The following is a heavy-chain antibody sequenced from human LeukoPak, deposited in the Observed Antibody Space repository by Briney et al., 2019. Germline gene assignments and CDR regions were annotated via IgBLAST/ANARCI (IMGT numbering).Heavy chain of an antibody. CDR1: GFTFSSYS. D-gene: IGHD2-21*02. CDR3: ARGKSSGSIVVVTDDAFDI. J-gene: IGHJ3*02. CDR2: ISSSSSYI. Sequence: PGASLRLSCAASGFTFSSYSMNWVRQAPGKGLEWVSSISSSSSYIYYADSVKGRFTISRDNAKNSLYLQMNSLRAEDTAVYYCARGKSSGSIVVVTDDAFDIWGQGTMVTVSS. V-gene: IGHV3-21*01.